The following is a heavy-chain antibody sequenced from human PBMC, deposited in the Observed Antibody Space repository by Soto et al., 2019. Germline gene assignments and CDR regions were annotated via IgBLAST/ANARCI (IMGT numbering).Heavy chain of an antibody. CDR3: AISAAYYDYVWGSYRRYDAFDI. V-gene: IGHV1-24*01. Sequence: DSVKVSCKVSGYTLTELSMHWVRQAPGKGLEWMGGFDPEDGETIYAQKFQGRVTMTEDTSTDTAYMELSSLRSEDTAVYYCAISAAYYDYVWGSYRRYDAFDIWGQGTMVTVSS. CDR1: GYTLTELS. CDR2: FDPEDGET. D-gene: IGHD3-16*02. J-gene: IGHJ3*02.